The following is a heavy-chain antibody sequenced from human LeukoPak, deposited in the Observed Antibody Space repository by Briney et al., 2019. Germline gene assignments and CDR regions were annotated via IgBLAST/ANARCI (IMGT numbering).Heavy chain of an antibody. Sequence: SETLSLTCTVSGGSISSYYWSWIRQPPGKGLEWIGYIYYSGSTNYNPSLKSRVTLSVDTSKNQFSLKLSSVTAADTAVYYCAINSRYCSSTSCLDAFDIWGQGTMVTVSS. CDR1: GGSISSYY. CDR2: IYYSGST. J-gene: IGHJ3*02. V-gene: IGHV4-59*01. D-gene: IGHD2-2*01. CDR3: AINSRYCSSTSCLDAFDI.